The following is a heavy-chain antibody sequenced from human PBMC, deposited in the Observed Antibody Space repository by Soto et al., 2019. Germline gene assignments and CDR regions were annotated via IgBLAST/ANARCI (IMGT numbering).Heavy chain of an antibody. CDR1: GGSISSSNW. V-gene: IGHV4-4*02. D-gene: IGHD3-16*01. Sequence: PSETLSLTCAVSGGSISSSNWWSWARQPPGKGLEWIGEIYHSGSTNYNPSLKSRVTISVDKSKNQFSLKLASVTAADTAVYFCARSQRGRTAFTFDYWGQGALVTVSS. J-gene: IGHJ4*02. CDR2: IYHSGST. CDR3: ARSQRGRTAFTFDY.